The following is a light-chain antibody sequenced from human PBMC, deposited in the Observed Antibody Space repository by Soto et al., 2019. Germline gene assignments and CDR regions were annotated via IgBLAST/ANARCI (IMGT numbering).Light chain of an antibody. CDR2: DVS. J-gene: IGLJ1*01. Sequence: QSVLAQPASGSGSPGQSSTISCTGTSSDVGGYNYVSWYQQHPGKAPKLMIYDVSNRPSGVSNRFSGSKSGNTASLTISGLQAEDEADYYCSTNTSSSTLLYVFGTGTKVTVL. V-gene: IGLV2-14*01. CDR3: STNTSSSTLLYV. CDR1: SSDVGGYNY.